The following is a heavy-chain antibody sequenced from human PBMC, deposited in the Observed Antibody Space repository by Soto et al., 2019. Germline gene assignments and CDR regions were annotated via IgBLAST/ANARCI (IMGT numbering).Heavy chain of an antibody. CDR3: ARFLGNEGVTHSYYYYYYYMDV. Sequence: EASVKVSCKASGGTFSSYASSWVRQAPGQGLEWIGRIIPIFGTANYAQKFQGRVTITADESTSTAYMELSSLRSEDTAVYYCARFLGNEGVTHSYYYYYYYMDVWGKGTTVTVSS. J-gene: IGHJ6*03. V-gene: IGHV1-69*13. D-gene: IGHD2-21*02. CDR1: GGTFSSYA. CDR2: IIPIFGTA.